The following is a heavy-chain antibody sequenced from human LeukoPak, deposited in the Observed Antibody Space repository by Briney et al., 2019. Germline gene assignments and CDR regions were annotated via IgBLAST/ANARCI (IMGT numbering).Heavy chain of an antibody. V-gene: IGHV4-59*01. Sequence: PSETLSLTCTVSGGSISSYYWSWIRQPPGKGLEWIGYIYYSGSTNYNPSLKGRVTISVDTSKNQFSLKLSSVTAADTAVYYCARVGEDYYYYYMDVWGKGTTVTVSS. J-gene: IGHJ6*03. CDR3: ARVGEDYYYYYMDV. CDR2: IYYSGST. D-gene: IGHD1-26*01. CDR1: GGSISSYY.